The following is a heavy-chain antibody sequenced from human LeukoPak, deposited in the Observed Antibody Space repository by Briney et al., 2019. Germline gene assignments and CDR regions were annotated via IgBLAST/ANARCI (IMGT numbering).Heavy chain of an antibody. CDR1: GYTFTGYY. CDR3: AREEANCTNGVCYSYNWFDP. Sequence: EASVKVSCKASGYTFTGYYMHWVRQAPGQGLEWMGWINPNSGGTNYAQKFQGRVTMTRDTSISTAYMELSRLRSGDTAVYYRAREEANCTNGVCYSYNWFDPWGQGTLVTVSS. CDR2: INPNSGGT. D-gene: IGHD2-8*01. V-gene: IGHV1-2*02. J-gene: IGHJ5*02.